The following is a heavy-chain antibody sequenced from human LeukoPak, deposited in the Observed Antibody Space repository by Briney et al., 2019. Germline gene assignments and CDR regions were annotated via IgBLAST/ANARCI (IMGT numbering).Heavy chain of an antibody. CDR1: GGSISSGGYY. V-gene: IGHV4-30-4*08. Sequence: SQTLSLTCTVSGGSISSGGYYWSWIRQHPGKGLEWIGYIYYSRSTSYSPSLKSRLTISVDTSKNQFSLKLSSVTVADTAVYYCARDGYNSGYFDYWGQGTLVTVSS. D-gene: IGHD5-24*01. CDR3: ARDGYNSGYFDY. J-gene: IGHJ4*02. CDR2: IYYSRST.